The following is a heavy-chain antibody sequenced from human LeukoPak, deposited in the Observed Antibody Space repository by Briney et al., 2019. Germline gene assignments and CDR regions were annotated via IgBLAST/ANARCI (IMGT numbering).Heavy chain of an antibody. CDR1: GFPFSAYS. CDR2: ISYDGRNK. V-gene: IGHV3-30*04. J-gene: IGHJ4*02. D-gene: IGHD4-17*01. CDR3: AKERATTTTFDY. Sequence: PGGSLRLSCAASGFPFSAYSMHWVRQAPGEGLEWVAVISYDGRNKYYADSVKGRFTISRDNSKNTLYLQMNSLRVEDTAVYYCAKERATTTTFDYWGQGTLVTVSS.